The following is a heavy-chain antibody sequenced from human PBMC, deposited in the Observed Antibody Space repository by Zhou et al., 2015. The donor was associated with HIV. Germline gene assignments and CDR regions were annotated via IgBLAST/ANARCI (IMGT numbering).Heavy chain of an antibody. J-gene: IGHJ2*01. D-gene: IGHD3-16*01. CDR2: INYDGNNV. CDR1: GFIFRNYW. V-gene: IGHV3-74*01. CDR3: ARDRTPAFRGWYFDF. Sequence: EVQLVESGGRLSSAWGGSLRLSCAASGFIFRNYWMHWVRQVPGKGLVWVSHINYDGNNVDYADSVKGRFTVSRDNAKNTLYLEMNTLGAEDTAVYYCARDRTPAFRGWYFDFWGRGTLVTVSS.